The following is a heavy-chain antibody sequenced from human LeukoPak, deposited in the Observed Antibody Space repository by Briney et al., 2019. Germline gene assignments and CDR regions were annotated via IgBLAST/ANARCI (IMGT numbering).Heavy chain of an antibody. V-gene: IGHV1-18*01. D-gene: IGHD2-2*01. Sequence: SGKLCCSAAGYTFTSYGITLMREAHGPGLERKGWISVYNGITNYAQKDHGRVTMTTYTSTSTTSMYLRSLRLEHTATYSYARESCSSTYCYGMDVWGQGTTVTVSS. CDR2: ISVYNGIT. CDR3: ARESCSSTYCYGMDV. CDR1: GYTFTSYG. J-gene: IGHJ6*02.